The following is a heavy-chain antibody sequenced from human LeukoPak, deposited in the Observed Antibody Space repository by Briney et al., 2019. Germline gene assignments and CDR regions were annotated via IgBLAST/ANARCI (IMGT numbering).Heavy chain of an antibody. Sequence: SETLSLTCTVSGGSISSGGYYWGWIRQHPGKGLEWIGYIYYSGSTYYNPSLKSRVTISVDTSKNQFSLKLSSVTAADTAVYYCAREIAAAGSTSTRYYYGMDVWGQGTTVTVSS. V-gene: IGHV4-31*03. J-gene: IGHJ6*02. D-gene: IGHD6-13*01. CDR2: IYYSGST. CDR3: AREIAAAGSTSTRYYYGMDV. CDR1: GGSISSGGYY.